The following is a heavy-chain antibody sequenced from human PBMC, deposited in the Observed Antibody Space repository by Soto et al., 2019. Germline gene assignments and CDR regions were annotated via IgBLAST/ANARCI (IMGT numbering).Heavy chain of an antibody. CDR1: GFTFSNFW. J-gene: IGHJ4*02. Sequence: GGSLRLSCAASGFTFSNFWMSWVRQAPGKGLEWVANIKQDGSEKYYVDSVKGRFTISRDNAKNSLYLQMNGLRAEDTAVYYCARDHLWGQGTLVTVSS. CDR3: ARDHL. CDR2: IKQDGSEK. V-gene: IGHV3-7*03.